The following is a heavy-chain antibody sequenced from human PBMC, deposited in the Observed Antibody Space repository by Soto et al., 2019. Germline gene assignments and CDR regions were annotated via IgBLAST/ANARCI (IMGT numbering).Heavy chain of an antibody. CDR3: ARDSWTWTTLYGMDA. V-gene: IGHV3-33*01. Sequence: GGSLRLSCAASRFTFSSYALHWVRQAPGKGLEWVAVIWYDGGNIHYGDSVKGRFTISRDNSKNTLYLQMNSLRAEDTAVYYCARDSWTWTTLYGMDAWGQGTTVTVSS. CDR1: RFTFSSYA. D-gene: IGHD3-3*01. CDR2: IWYDGGNI. J-gene: IGHJ6*02.